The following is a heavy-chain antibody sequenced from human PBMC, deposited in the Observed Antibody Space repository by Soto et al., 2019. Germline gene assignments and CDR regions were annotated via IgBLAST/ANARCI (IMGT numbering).Heavy chain of an antibody. Sequence: ASVKVSCKASGYTFTSYCISWVREAPGQGLEWMGWISAYNGNTNYAQKLQGRVTMTTDTSTSTAYMELRSLRSDDTAVYYCASYGSGSYSEPFDYWGQGTLVTVSS. CDR2: ISAYNGNT. D-gene: IGHD3-10*01. V-gene: IGHV1-18*01. CDR1: GYTFTSYC. J-gene: IGHJ4*02. CDR3: ASYGSGSYSEPFDY.